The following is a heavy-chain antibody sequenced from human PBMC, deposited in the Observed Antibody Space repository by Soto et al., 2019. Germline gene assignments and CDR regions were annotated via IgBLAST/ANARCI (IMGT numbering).Heavy chain of an antibody. V-gene: IGHV3-48*02. Sequence: EVQLVESGGGLVQPGGSLRLSCAASGFTFSLYSMSWVRQAPGKGLEWVSYISRSSTGIHYAASVKGRFTISRDDATNSMHLQMNSLRDGETAVYYCARAVTWGLDVWGQGTTVSISS. D-gene: IGHD3-10*01. CDR2: ISRSSTGI. CDR3: ARAVTWGLDV. CDR1: GFTFSLYS. J-gene: IGHJ6*02.